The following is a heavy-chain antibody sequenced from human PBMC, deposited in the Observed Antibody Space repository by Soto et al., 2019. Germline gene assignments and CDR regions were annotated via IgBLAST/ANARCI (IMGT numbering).Heavy chain of an antibody. CDR1: GFTFSSYW. Sequence: PGGSLRLSCAASGFTFSSYWMSWVRQAPGKGLEWVANIMQDGSEKYYVDSVKGRFTISRDNAKNSLYLQMNSLRAEDTAVYFCARGVGYFDWLGIDYWGQGTLVTVSS. D-gene: IGHD3-9*01. CDR2: IMQDGSEK. CDR3: ARGVGYFDWLGIDY. J-gene: IGHJ4*02. V-gene: IGHV3-7*01.